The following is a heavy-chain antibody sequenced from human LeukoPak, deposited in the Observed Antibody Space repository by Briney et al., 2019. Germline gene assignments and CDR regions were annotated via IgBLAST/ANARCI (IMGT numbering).Heavy chain of an antibody. D-gene: IGHD2-2*01. Sequence: GTSVKVSCKASGYTFTNYGISWVRQAPGQGLEWMGIINPSGGSTSYAQKFQGRVTMTRDTSTSTVYMELSSLRSEDTAVYYCARGAEYCSTTTCYYYFDYWGQGTLVTVSS. CDR1: GYTFTNYG. CDR3: ARGAEYCSTTTCYYYFDY. CDR2: INPSGGST. J-gene: IGHJ4*02. V-gene: IGHV1-46*01.